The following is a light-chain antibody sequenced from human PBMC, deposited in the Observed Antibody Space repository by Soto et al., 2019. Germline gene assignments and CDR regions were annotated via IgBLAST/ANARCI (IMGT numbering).Light chain of an antibody. J-gene: IGKJ5*01. CDR3: QQRSNWPPWM. V-gene: IGKV3-11*01. CDR1: QSVSSY. CDR2: DAS. Sequence: EIVLTHSPATLSLSRWERATLSCRASQSVSSYLAWYQQKPGQAPRLLIYDASNRATGIPARFSGSGSGTDFTLTISSLEPEDFAVYYCQQRSNWPPWMFGQGTRLEIK.